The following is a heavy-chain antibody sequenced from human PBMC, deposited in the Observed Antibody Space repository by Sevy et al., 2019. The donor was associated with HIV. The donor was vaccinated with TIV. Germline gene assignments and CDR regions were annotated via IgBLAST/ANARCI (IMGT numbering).Heavy chain of an antibody. Sequence: GGSLRLSCAASGFTFSSYSMNWVRQAPGKGLEWVSSISSSSSYIYYADSVKGRFTISRDNAKNSLYLQMNSLRAEDPAAYYCAGWDYDFWSGYYDVLGNDYWGQGTLVTVSS. CDR1: GFTFSSYS. J-gene: IGHJ4*02. D-gene: IGHD3-3*01. CDR2: ISSSSSYI. CDR3: AGWDYDFWSGYYDVLGNDY. V-gene: IGHV3-21*01.